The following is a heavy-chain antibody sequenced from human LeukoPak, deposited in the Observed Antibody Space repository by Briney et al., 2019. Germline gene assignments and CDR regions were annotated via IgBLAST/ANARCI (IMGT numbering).Heavy chain of an antibody. CDR1: GGTFSSYA. J-gene: IGHJ4*02. CDR3: ASRYCSSTSCYSYTPHDY. V-gene: IGHV1-69*05. Sequence: GASVKVSCKASGGTFSSYAISWVRQAPGQGLEWMGGIIPIFGTANYAQKFQGRVTITTDESTSTAYMELSSLRSEDTAVYYCASRYCSSTSCYSYTPHDYWGQGTLVTVSS. CDR2: IIPIFGTA. D-gene: IGHD2-2*01.